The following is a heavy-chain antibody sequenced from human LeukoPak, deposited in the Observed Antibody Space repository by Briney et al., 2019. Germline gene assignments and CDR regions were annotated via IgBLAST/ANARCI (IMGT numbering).Heavy chain of an antibody. V-gene: IGHV4-34*01. D-gene: IGHD3-22*01. CDR3: ARDPSPEYYYDSSGYPC. Sequence: SETLSLTCAVYGGSFSGYYWSWIRQPPGKGLEWIGEINHSGSTNYNPSLKSRVTISVDTSKNQFSLKLSSVTAADTAVYYCARDPSPEYYYDSSGYPCWGQGTLVTVSS. J-gene: IGHJ4*02. CDR2: INHSGST. CDR1: GGSFSGYY.